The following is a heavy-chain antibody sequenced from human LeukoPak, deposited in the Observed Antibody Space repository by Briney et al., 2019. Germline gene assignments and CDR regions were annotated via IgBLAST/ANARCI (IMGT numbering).Heavy chain of an antibody. CDR2: ISWNSGSI. J-gene: IGHJ6*04. D-gene: IGHD3-10*02. CDR1: GFTFDDYA. CDR3: AELGITMIGGV. Sequence: GGSLRLSCAASGFTFDDYAMHWVRQAPGKGLEWVSVISWNSGSIVYADSVKGRFTISRDNAKNSLYLQMNSLRAEDTAVYYCAELGITMIGGVWGKGTTVTISS. V-gene: IGHV3-9*01.